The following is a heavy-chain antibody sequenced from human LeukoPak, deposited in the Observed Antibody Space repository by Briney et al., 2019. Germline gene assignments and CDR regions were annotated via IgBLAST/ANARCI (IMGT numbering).Heavy chain of an antibody. Sequence: SETLSLTCTVSGGSISSSIHYWNWIHQPPGKGLEWIGSVYYTGSTYYNPSLKSRVTLSLEPSKRQLSLRLSSVTAADTAVYYCARYGLLRLSEINGFDIWGQGTMVTVSS. CDR3: ARYGLLRLSEINGFDI. CDR1: GGSISSSIHY. V-gene: IGHV4-39*07. J-gene: IGHJ3*02. D-gene: IGHD5-18*01. CDR2: VYYTGST.